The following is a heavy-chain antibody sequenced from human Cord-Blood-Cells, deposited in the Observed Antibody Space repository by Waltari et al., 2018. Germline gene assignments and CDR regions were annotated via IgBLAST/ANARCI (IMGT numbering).Heavy chain of an antibody. J-gene: IGHJ2*01. CDR3: ARDVRDCSGGSCYSGSTYWYFDL. CDR1: GGSISSGDYY. V-gene: IGHV4-30-4*01. D-gene: IGHD2-15*01. CDR2: IYYSGGT. Sequence: QVQLQESGPGLVKPSQTLSLTCTVSGGSISSGDYYWSWIRQPPGKGLEWIGYIYYSGGTYYNPSLKSRVTISVDTSKNQFSLKLSAVTAADTAVYYCARDVRDCSGGSCYSGSTYWYFDLWGRGTLVTVSS.